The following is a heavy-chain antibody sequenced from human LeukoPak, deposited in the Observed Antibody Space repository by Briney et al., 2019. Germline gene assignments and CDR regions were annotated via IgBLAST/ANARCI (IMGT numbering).Heavy chain of an antibody. V-gene: IGHV3-21*01. D-gene: IGHD6-6*01. Sequence: GGSLRLSCAASGFTFSSYSMDWVRQAPGKGLEWVSSISSGSTYMYYADSVKGRFTISRDNAQNSMYLQMNSLRAEDTAVYYCGRVGGRSKAAKGDAFDIWGQGTMVTVSS. J-gene: IGHJ3*02. CDR2: ISSGSTYM. CDR3: GRVGGRSKAAKGDAFDI. CDR1: GFTFSSYS.